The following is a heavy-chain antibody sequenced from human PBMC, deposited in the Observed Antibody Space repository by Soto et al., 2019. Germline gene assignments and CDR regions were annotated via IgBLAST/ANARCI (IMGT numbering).Heavy chain of an antibody. J-gene: IGHJ4*02. CDR2: ISAYNIKT. CDR1: GYNFTSYH. Sequence: QVQLVQSGAEVKKPGASVKVSCKTSGYNFTSYHISWVRQAPGQGLEWMGWISAYNIKTNYAQKFQGRVTMTTDTLPSTAYMELRSLRSDDTAVYYCARDAPPTDYWGQGTLVTVSS. CDR3: ARDAPPTDY. V-gene: IGHV1-18*01.